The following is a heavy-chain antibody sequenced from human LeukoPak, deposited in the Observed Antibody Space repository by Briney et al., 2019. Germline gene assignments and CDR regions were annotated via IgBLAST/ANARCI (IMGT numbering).Heavy chain of an antibody. J-gene: IGHJ4*02. Sequence: ASVKVSCKASGYTFTGYYMHWVRQAPGQGLEWMGWINPNSGGTNYAQKLQGRVTMTTDTSTSTAYMELRSLRSDDTAVYYCARDHYDSSGYYPFDYWGQGTLVTVSS. D-gene: IGHD3-22*01. V-gene: IGHV1-2*02. CDR1: GYTFTGYY. CDR2: INPNSGGT. CDR3: ARDHYDSSGYYPFDY.